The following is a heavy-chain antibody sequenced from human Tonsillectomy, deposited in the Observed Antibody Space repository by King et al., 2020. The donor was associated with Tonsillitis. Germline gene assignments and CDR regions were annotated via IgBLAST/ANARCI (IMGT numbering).Heavy chain of an antibody. D-gene: IGHD2-15*01. CDR3: ANDDRLAARSVAGVMDV. J-gene: IGHJ6*02. CDR1: GFTFEDYA. CDR2: IRWNRGSI. Sequence: VQLVEYGGGLVQPGRSLRLSCAASGFTFEDYAMHWVRQAPGKGLEGVSGIRWNRGSIGYADSVKGRFTISRDNAKNSLYLEMNSLRAEDTALYYCANDDRLAARSVAGVMDVWGQGTTVTVSS. V-gene: IGHV3-9*01.